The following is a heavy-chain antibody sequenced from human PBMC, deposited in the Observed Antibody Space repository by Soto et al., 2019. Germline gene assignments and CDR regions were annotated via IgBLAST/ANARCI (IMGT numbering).Heavy chain of an antibody. Sequence: QVQLVQSGAEVKKPGSSVKVSCKASGGTFSSYAISWVRQAPGQGLEWMGGIIPIFGTANYAQKFQGRVTITADKSTSTAYMELSSLRSEDTAVYYCASKSLGYCSGGRCYAVSAFDIWGQGTMVTVSS. D-gene: IGHD2-15*01. CDR1: GGTFSSYA. J-gene: IGHJ3*02. V-gene: IGHV1-69*06. CDR2: IIPIFGTA. CDR3: ASKSLGYCSGGRCYAVSAFDI.